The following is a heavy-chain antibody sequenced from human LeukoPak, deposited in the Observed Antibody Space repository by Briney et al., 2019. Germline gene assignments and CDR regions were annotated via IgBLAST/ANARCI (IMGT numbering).Heavy chain of an antibody. J-gene: IGHJ4*02. CDR1: GGSVTSGSYY. Sequence: SETLSLTCTVSGGSVTSGSYYWTWIRQPAGMGLEWIGRIYTAGSTNYNPSLKSRVTMSLDTSKNHFSLNLTSLTAADTAIYYCAREDTSALFDSWGQGTLVTVSS. CDR3: AREDTSALFDS. V-gene: IGHV4-61*02. CDR2: IYTAGST.